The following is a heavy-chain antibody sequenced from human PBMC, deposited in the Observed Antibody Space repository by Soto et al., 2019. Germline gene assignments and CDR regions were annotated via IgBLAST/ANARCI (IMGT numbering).Heavy chain of an antibody. D-gene: IGHD2-21*02. CDR1: VFTFSGSA. V-gene: IGHV3-73*01. J-gene: IGHJ5*02. CDR3: TRLYDCGGDCP. CDR2: IRSKANSYAT. Sequence: RPLRLACSASVFTFSGSAMHWVRQASGKGLEWVGRIRSKANSYATAYAASVKGRFTISRDDSKNTAYLQMNSLKTEDTAVYYCTRLYDCGGDCPWGQGTLVTVS.